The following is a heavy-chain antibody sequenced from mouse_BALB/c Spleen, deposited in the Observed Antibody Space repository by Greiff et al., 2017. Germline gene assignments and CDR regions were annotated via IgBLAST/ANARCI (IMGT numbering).Heavy chain of an antibody. Sequence: EVQLQQSGPGLVKPSQSLSLTCTVTGYSITSDYAWNWIRQFPGNKLEWMGYISYSGSTSYNPSLKSRISITRDTSKNQFFLQLNSVTTEDTATYYCARYYGKRDWYFDVWGAGTTVTVSS. D-gene: IGHD2-1*01. CDR1: GYSITSDYA. V-gene: IGHV3-2*02. J-gene: IGHJ1*01. CDR3: ARYYGKRDWYFDV. CDR2: ISYSGST.